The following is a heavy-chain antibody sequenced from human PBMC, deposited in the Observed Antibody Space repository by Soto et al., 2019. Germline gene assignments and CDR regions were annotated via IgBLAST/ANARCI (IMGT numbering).Heavy chain of an antibody. CDR1: GLTFSSYS. CDR3: ARDGRGIAARPSVRAPIDY. V-gene: IGHV3-21*01. CDR2: ISSSSSYI. D-gene: IGHD6-6*01. J-gene: IGHJ4*02. Sequence: GGSMRLSCAASGLTFSSYSMNWVRHAPGKGMEWVSSISSSSSYIYYADSVKGRFTISRDNAKNSLYLQMNSLRAEDTAVYYCARDGRGIAARPSVRAPIDYWGQGTLVTVSS.